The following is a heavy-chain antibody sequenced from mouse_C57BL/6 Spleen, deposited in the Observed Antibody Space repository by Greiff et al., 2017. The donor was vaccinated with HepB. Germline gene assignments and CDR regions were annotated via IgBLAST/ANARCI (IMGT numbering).Heavy chain of an antibody. CDR3: TKRGYDRGFDY. V-gene: IGHV14-1*01. D-gene: IGHD2-2*01. Sequence: EVKLQQSGAELVRPGASVKLSCTASGFNIKDYYMHWVKQRPEQGLEWIGRIDPEDGDTEYAPKFQGKATMTADTSSNTAYLQLSSLTSEDTAVYYCTKRGYDRGFDYWGQGTTLTVSS. CDR1: GFNIKDYY. CDR2: IDPEDGDT. J-gene: IGHJ2*01.